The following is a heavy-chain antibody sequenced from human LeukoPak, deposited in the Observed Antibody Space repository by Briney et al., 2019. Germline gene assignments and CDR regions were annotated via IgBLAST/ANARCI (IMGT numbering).Heavy chain of an antibody. CDR2: ISSSSSYI. CDR3: ARDAGGEITMVRGVLDY. J-gene: IGHJ4*02. D-gene: IGHD3-10*01. CDR1: GLTFSSYS. V-gene: IGHV3-21*01. Sequence: GGSLRLSCAASGLTFSSYSMNWVRQAPGKGLEGVSSISSSSSYIYYADSVKGRFTISRDNAKNSLYLQMNSLRAEDTAVYYCARDAGGEITMVRGVLDYWGQGTLVTVSS.